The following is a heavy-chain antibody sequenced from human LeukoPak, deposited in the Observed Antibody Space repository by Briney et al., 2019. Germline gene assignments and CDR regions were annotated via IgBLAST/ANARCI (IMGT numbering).Heavy chain of an antibody. CDR3: ARDLGEIEMAAIFFDY. CDR2: ISAYNGKI. D-gene: IGHD5-24*01. J-gene: IGHJ4*02. V-gene: IGHV1-18*01. Sequence: RASVKVSCKASGYSFTSFGISWVRQAPGQGLEWVGWISAYNGKIKYAQNLQGRVTLTQDTSTSTAYMELRSLRSDDTAMYYCARDLGEIEMAAIFFDYWGQGTLVTVSS. CDR1: GYSFTSFG.